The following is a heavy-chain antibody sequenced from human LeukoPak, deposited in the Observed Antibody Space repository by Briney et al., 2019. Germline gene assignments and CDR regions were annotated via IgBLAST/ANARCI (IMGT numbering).Heavy chain of an antibody. D-gene: IGHD5-12*01. J-gene: IGHJ4*02. CDR1: GGSINYYY. CDR2: IYYSGST. V-gene: IGHV4-59*01. Sequence: KSSETLSLTCTVSGGSINYYYWMWIRQPPGKGLEWIGYIYYSGSTNYNPSLKSRVTISVDTSKNQFSLKLSSVTAADTAVYYCARSGVDIVAHDYWGQGTLVTVSS. CDR3: ARSGVDIVAHDY.